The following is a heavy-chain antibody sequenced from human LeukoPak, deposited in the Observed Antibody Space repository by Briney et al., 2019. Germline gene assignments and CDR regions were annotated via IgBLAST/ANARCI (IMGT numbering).Heavy chain of an antibody. Sequence: GGSLRLSCAASGFSFTNYAMHWVRQAPGKVLEYVASISNNGGSTYYANSVKGRFTISRDNSKNTLYLQMGSLRPEDMGVYYCARTQQWLATGGWYWFDPWGQGTLVTVSS. CDR1: GFSFTNYA. J-gene: IGHJ5*02. D-gene: IGHD6-19*01. CDR2: ISNNGGST. V-gene: IGHV3-64*01. CDR3: ARTQQWLATGGWYWFDP.